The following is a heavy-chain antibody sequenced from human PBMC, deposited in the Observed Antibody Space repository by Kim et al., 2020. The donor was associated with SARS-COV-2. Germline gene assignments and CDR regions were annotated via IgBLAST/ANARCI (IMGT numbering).Heavy chain of an antibody. CDR1: GFSFNSYS. Sequence: GGSLRLSCTASGFSFNSYSMSWVRQAPGKGLECVALIWDDGTNKFYQDSVKGRFTISRDNSKNSLYLEMNSLRAEDTALYYCARGEGRHSGLTSLWGQGTLVTVSS. J-gene: IGHJ4*02. CDR2: IWDDGTNK. CDR3: ARGEGRHSGLTSL. D-gene: IGHD1-26*01. V-gene: IGHV3-33*08.